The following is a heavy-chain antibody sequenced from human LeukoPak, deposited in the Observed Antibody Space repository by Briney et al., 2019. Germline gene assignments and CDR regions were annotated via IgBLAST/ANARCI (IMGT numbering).Heavy chain of an antibody. J-gene: IGHJ4*02. V-gene: IGHV1-24*01. D-gene: IGHD1-7*01. Sequence: ASVEVFCKVSGYTLTELSMHWVRQAPGKGLEWMGGFDPEDGETIYAQKFQGRVTMTEDTSTDTAYMELSSLRSEDTAVYYCATDGDSYNWNYEGFWDYWGQGTLVTVSS. CDR3: ATDGDSYNWNYEGFWDY. CDR2: FDPEDGET. CDR1: GYTLTELS.